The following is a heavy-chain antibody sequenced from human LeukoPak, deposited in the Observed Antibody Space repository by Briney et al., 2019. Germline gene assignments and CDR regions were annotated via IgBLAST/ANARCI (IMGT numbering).Heavy chain of an antibody. CDR2: FIISGNTI. Sequence: GGSRKPSFAPSEFTSVDSYISWIRQAPGRGLNGISHFIISGNTIYSADSVKGRFTISRDNAKNSVYLQMNNLRAEDTAVYYCARVTQWLVESAICNGMDVWGQGTTVTVSS. CDR1: EFTSVDSY. D-gene: IGHD6-19*01. V-gene: IGHV3-11*01. J-gene: IGHJ6*02. CDR3: ARVTQWLVESAICNGMDV.